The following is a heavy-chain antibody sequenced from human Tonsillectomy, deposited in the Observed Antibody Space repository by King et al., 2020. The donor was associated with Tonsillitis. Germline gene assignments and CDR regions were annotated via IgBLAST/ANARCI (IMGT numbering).Heavy chain of an antibody. D-gene: IGHD2-2*01. J-gene: IGHJ3*02. Sequence: VQLQESGPGLVKPSDTLSLTCAVSGFSISSSYWWGGIRQPPGKGLEWIGYIYYRGSTHSNPSLKGRVTMSVDTSTNQFSLKLSSVTAVDTAVYYCARRSTSGDHDAFDIWGQGTLVTVSS. CDR1: GFSISSSYW. CDR3: ARRSTSGDHDAFDI. CDR2: IYYRGST. V-gene: IGHV4-28*01.